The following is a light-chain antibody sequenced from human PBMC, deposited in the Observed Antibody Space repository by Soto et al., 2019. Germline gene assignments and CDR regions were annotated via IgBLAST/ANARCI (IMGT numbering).Light chain of an antibody. Sequence: EIVLTQSPATVSVSPGERATLSCRASQSVSNYLAWYQQKPGQAPRLLIYDASKRATGIPDRFSGSGAETDFTLIISSLEPEDFAVYFCQQRSSRGLTFGGGTKVDIK. V-gene: IGKV3-11*01. CDR2: DAS. CDR3: QQRSSRGLT. CDR1: QSVSNY. J-gene: IGKJ4*01.